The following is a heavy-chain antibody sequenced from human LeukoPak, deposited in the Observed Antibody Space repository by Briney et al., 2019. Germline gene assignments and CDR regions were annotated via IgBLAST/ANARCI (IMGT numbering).Heavy chain of an antibody. V-gene: IGHV4-34*01. CDR2: VNHRGDT. CDR3: ARGPTTSETGYVDY. J-gene: IGHJ4*03. D-gene: IGHD1-1*01. CDR1: GGSFSAYY. Sequence: SETLSLTCAVYGGSFSAYYWSWLRQSQGKGLQWIAEVNHRGDTNYNPSVKGRVTISVDTPKNQFSLKETSLTAADTAVYYCARGPTTSETGYVDYWGQGTLVTVSS.